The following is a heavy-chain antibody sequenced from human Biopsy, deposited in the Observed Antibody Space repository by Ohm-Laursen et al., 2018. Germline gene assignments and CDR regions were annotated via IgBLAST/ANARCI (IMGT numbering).Heavy chain of an antibody. D-gene: IGHD3-22*01. J-gene: IGHJ2*01. CDR2: IYDRGSTA. V-gene: IGHV4-61*03. CDR1: GDSVSSGSFY. Sequence: SETLSLTCTVSGDSVSSGSFYWTWIRQPPGQGLEYIGYIYDRGSTANYNPSLQSRVTISVDTSKNHFSLRLRSVTPADTAIYYCARDRGYYSDRTVPGYFDLWGRGTLVTVSP. CDR3: ARDRGYYSDRTVPGYFDL.